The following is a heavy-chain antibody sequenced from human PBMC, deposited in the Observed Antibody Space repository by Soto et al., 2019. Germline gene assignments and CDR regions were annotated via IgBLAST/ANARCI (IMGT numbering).Heavy chain of an antibody. CDR1: GFTFSSYA. CDR2: ISGSGGST. V-gene: IGHV3-23*01. D-gene: IGHD6-19*01. CDR3: AKEGVLGGGCVDY. J-gene: IGHJ4*02. Sequence: EVQLLESGGGLVQPGGSLRLSCAASGFTFSSYAMGWVRQAPGKGLEWVSTISGSGGSTYYADSVKGRFTISRDNSKNTLFLQMNSLRVEDMAIYYCAKEGVLGGGCVDYWGQGTLVTVSS.